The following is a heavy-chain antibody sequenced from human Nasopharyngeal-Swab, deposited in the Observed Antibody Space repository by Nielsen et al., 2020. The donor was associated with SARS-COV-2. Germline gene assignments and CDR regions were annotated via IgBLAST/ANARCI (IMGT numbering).Heavy chain of an antibody. CDR3: AKDPARIVGAPTAAFDF. CDR2: INWNSGSI. J-gene: IGHJ4*02. CDR1: GFTFDDYA. V-gene: IGHV3-9*01. Sequence: SLKISCAASGFTFDDYAMHWVRQAPGKGLEWASGINWNSGSIGYADSVKGRFTISRGNAKNSLYLQMNSLRPEDTALYYCAKDPARIVGAPTAAFDFWGQGTLVTVSS. D-gene: IGHD1-26*01.